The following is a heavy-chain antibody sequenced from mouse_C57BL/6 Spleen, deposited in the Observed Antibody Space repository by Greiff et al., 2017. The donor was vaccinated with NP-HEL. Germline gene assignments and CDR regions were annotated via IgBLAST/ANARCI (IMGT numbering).Heavy chain of an antibody. CDR3: ARAGDGDYFDY. V-gene: IGHV1-7*01. CDR2: INPSSGYT. J-gene: IGHJ2*01. D-gene: IGHD3-3*01. Sequence: VQLQQSGAELVKPGASVTLSCKASGYTFTSYWMHWVKQRPGQGLEWIGYINPSSGYTKYNQKFKDKATLTADKSSSTAYMQLSSLTYEDSAVDYCARAGDGDYFDYWGQGTTLTVSS. CDR1: GYTFTSYW.